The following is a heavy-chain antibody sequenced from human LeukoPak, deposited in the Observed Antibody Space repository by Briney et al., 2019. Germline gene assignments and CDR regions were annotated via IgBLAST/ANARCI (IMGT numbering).Heavy chain of an antibody. CDR1: ELAFSNYW. J-gene: IGHJ2*01. Sequence: PGGSLRLSCAASELAFSNYWMSWVRQAPGKGLEWVANIKRDGSEKYYVDSMKGRFTISRDNVKNSLYLQINSLRPEDTAVYYCAGGARGYNWYFDLWGRGTLVTVSS. D-gene: IGHD3-16*01. CDR3: AGGARGYNWYFDL. CDR2: IKRDGSEK. V-gene: IGHV3-7*01.